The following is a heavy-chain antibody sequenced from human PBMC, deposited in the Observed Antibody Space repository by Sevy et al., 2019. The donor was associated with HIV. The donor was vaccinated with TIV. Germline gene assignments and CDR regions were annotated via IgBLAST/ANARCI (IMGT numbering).Heavy chain of an antibody. CDR1: GFTFSSYG. Sequence: GGSLRLSCAASGFTFSSYGMHWVRQAPGKGLEWVAVIWYDGSNKYYADSVKGRLTISRDNSKDTLYLQMNSLGAEDTAVYYCASQRVVLGFDYWGQGTLVTVSS. CDR3: ASQRVVLGFDY. D-gene: IGHD2-15*01. J-gene: IGHJ4*02. CDR2: IWYDGSNK. V-gene: IGHV3-33*01.